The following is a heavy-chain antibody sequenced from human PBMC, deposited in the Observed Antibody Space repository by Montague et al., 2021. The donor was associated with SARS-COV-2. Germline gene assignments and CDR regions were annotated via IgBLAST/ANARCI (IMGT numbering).Heavy chain of an antibody. D-gene: IGHD4-17*01. CDR1: GFSLNTSGMC. CDR2: IDWDEDQ. CDR3: ARSYGDYRDSYFDY. V-gene: IGHV2-70*01. J-gene: IGHJ4*02. Sequence: PALVKPTQTPTLTCTFSGFSLNTSGMCVGWICQPPGKALEWLALIDWDEDQYYSTSLKTRLTISKDTSKNQVVLTMTNMDPIDTATYYCARSYGDYRDSYFDYWGQGTLVTVAS.